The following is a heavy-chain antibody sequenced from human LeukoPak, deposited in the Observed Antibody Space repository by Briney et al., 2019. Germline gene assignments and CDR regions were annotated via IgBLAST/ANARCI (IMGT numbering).Heavy chain of an antibody. CDR3: AKAPYYYGSGSFYRGFDY. CDR1: GFTFSTFA. CDR2: ISGSGGST. Sequence: GGSLRLSCAASGFTFSTFAMSWVRETPGKGLEWVSAISGSGGSTYYADSVKGRFTISRDNSKYTLYLQMHSLRAEDTAVYYCAKAPYYYGSGSFYRGFDYWGQGTLVTASS. J-gene: IGHJ4*02. V-gene: IGHV3-23*01. D-gene: IGHD3-10*01.